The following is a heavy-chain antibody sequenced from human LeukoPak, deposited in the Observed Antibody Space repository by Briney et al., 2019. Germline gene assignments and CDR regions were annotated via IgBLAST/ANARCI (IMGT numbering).Heavy chain of an antibody. Sequence: TSSETLSLTCTVSGGSISSGGYYWSWIRQPPGRGLEWIGYIYHSGSTYYNPSLKSRVTISVDRSKNQFSLKLSSVTAADTAVYYCARGYCSSTSCYSGDHDAFDIWGQGTMVTVSS. CDR3: ARGYCSSTSCYSGDHDAFDI. J-gene: IGHJ3*02. V-gene: IGHV4-30-2*01. D-gene: IGHD2-2*01. CDR1: GGSISSGGYY. CDR2: IYHSGST.